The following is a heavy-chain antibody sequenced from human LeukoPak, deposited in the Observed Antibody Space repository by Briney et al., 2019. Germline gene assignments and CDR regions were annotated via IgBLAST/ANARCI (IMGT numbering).Heavy chain of an antibody. CDR2: INHSGST. D-gene: IGHD6-19*01. V-gene: IGHV4-34*01. CDR3: ARNKQWLGARYFDY. J-gene: IGHJ4*02. Sequence: KPSGTLSLTCAVYGGSFSGYHWSWIRQPPGKGLEWIGEINHSGSTNYNPSLKSRVTISVDTSKNQFSLKLSSVTAADTAVYYCARNKQWLGARYFDYWGQGTLVTVSS. CDR1: GGSFSGYH.